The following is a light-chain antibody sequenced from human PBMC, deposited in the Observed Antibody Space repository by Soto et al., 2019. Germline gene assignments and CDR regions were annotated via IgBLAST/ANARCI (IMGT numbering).Light chain of an antibody. J-gene: IGKJ2*01. V-gene: IGKV1-5*03. CDR2: TAS. CDR3: QQYNNYYT. Sequence: DIQMTQSPSTLSASVGDRVTITCRASQNIFTWLAWYQQKPGKAPKLLIYTASRLESGVPSRFSGSGSGTEFTLTISSLQPDDFATYYCQQYNNYYTFGQGTKLELK. CDR1: QNIFTW.